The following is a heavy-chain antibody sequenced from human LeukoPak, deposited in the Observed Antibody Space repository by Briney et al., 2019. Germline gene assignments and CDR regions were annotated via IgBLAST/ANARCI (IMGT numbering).Heavy chain of an antibody. CDR2: INWNGGST. J-gene: IGHJ4*02. Sequence: PGGSLRLSCAASGFTFDDYGMSWVRQAPGKGLEWVSGINWNGGSTGYADSVKGRFTISRDNAKNSLYLQMNSLRAEDTALYYCARRGHDFWSGYYVYWGQGTLVTVSS. CDR1: GFTFDDYG. CDR3: ARRGHDFWSGYYVY. V-gene: IGHV3-20*04. D-gene: IGHD3-3*01.